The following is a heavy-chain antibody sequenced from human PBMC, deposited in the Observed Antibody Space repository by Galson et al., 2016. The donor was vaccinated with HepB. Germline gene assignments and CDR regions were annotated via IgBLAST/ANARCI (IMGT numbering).Heavy chain of an antibody. Sequence: SLRLSCAGSGFSFSNHGMSWVRQPPGRGLEWVSGTTRSGDATHYADFAKGRFTISRDNSKNTIYLYMSDLSAGDTAVYYCGKHGGFDYWGQGARVTVS. CDR1: GFSFSNHG. J-gene: IGHJ4*02. CDR3: GKHGGFDY. D-gene: IGHD3-16*01. CDR2: TTRSGDAT. V-gene: IGHV3-23*01.